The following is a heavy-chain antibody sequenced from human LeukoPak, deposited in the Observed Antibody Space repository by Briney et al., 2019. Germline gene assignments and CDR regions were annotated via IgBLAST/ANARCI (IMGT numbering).Heavy chain of an antibody. CDR2: IYTSGST. J-gene: IGHJ4*02. CDR3: ARGVPFWIGYYKGYFDY. V-gene: IGHV4-61*09. Sequence: SQTLSLTCTVSGGSISSGFYYWSWIRQPAGKELEWIGHIYTSGSTDYNPSLKSRITISVDTSKNQFSLKLSSVTAADTAVYFCARGVPFWIGYYKGYFDYWGQGTLVTVSS. D-gene: IGHD3-3*01. CDR1: GGSISSGFYY.